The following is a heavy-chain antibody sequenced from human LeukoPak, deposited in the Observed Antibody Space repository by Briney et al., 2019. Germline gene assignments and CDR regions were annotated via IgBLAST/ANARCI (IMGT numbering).Heavy chain of an antibody. CDR2: TYYRSKWYN. J-gene: IGHJ4*02. V-gene: IGHV6-1*01. CDR3: ARSWELLGGSSLDY. CDR1: GDSVSSNSAA. Sequence: SQTLSLTCAISGDSVSSNSAAWNWIRQSPSRGLEWLGRTYYRSKWYNDHAVSVKSRITINPDTSKNQFSLQLNSVTPEDTAVYYCARSWELLGGSSLDYWGQGTLVTVSS. D-gene: IGHD1-26*01.